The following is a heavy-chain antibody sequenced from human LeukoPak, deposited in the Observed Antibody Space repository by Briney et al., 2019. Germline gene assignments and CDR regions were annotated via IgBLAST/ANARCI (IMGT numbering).Heavy chain of an antibody. CDR2: IYYSGST. CDR1: GGSISSSSYY. D-gene: IGHD3-22*01. CDR3: ARDHDSSGYYLRPFDY. V-gene: IGHV4-39*02. J-gene: IGHJ4*02. Sequence: SETLSLTCTVSGGSISSSSYYWGWIRQPPGKGLEWTGSIYYSGSTYYNPSLKSRVTISVDTSKNQFSLKLSSVTAADTAVYYCARDHDSSGYYLRPFDYWGPGTLVTVSS.